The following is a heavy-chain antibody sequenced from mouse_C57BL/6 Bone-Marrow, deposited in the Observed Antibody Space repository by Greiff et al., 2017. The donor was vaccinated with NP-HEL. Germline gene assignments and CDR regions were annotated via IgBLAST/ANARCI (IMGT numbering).Heavy chain of an antibody. CDR3: ARHWDGDY. J-gene: IGHJ2*01. CDR1: GYTFTSYW. Sequence: VQLQQPGAELVMPGASVKLSCKASGYTFTSYWMHWVKQRPGQGLEWIGEIDPSDSYTNYNQKFKGKSTLTVDKSSSTAYMQLSSLTSEDSAVYYCARHWDGDYWGQGTTLTVSS. V-gene: IGHV1-69*01. D-gene: IGHD4-1*01. CDR2: IDPSDSYT.